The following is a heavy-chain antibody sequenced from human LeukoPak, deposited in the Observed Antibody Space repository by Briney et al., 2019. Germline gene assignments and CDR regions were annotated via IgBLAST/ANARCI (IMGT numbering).Heavy chain of an antibody. J-gene: IGHJ4*02. CDR2: ISGSGGST. CDR1: GFTFSSYA. D-gene: IGHD1-26*01. V-gene: IGHV3-23*01. Sequence: GGSLRLSCAASGFTFSSYAMSWVRQAPGKGLEWVSAISGSGGSTYYADSVKGRFTISRDNSKNTLYLQMNSLRAEDTAVYYCAKDPLYSGCSEYDYWGQGTLVTVSS. CDR3: AKDPLYSGCSEYDY.